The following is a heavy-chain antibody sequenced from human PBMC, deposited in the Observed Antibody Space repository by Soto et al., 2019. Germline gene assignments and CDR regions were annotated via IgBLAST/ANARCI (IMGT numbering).Heavy chain of an antibody. CDR1: GGTFSSYT. CDR2: IIPILGIA. V-gene: IGHV1-69*02. J-gene: IGHJ4*02. D-gene: IGHD3-9*01. CDR3: ARISVYDKHIDY. Sequence: ASVKVSCKASGGTFSSYTISWVRQASGQGLEWMGRIIPILGIANYAQKFQGRVTITADKSTSTAYMELSSLRSEDTAVYYCARISVYDKHIDYWGQGTLVTVSS.